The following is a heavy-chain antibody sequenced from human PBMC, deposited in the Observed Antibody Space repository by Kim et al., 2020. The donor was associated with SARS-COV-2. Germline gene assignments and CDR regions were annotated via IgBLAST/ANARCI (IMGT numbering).Heavy chain of an antibody. CDR1: GFTFSSYG. V-gene: IGHV3-30*18. CDR2: ISYDGSNK. Sequence: GGSLRLSCAASGFTFSSYGMHWVRQAPGKGLEWVAVISYDGSNKYYADSVKGRFTISRDNSKNTLYLQMNSLRAEDTAVYYCAKVKDYYGSGSGTSYYYG. CDR3: AKVKDYYGSGSGTSYYYG. J-gene: IGHJ6*01. D-gene: IGHD3-10*01.